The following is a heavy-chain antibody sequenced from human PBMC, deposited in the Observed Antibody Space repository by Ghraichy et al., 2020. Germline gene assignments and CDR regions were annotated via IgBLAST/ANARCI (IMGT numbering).Heavy chain of an antibody. J-gene: IGHJ3*02. Sequence: SETLSLTCAVYGGSFSGYHWTWIRQPPGKGLEWIGEIIHSGSTNYNPSLKSRVTISLDTSKSQFSLKLSSVIAADTAVYYCARPGGGNAFDIWGKGTMVIVSS. D-gene: IGHD1-1*01. CDR1: GGSFSGYH. CDR2: IIHSGST. V-gene: IGHV4-34*12. CDR3: ARPGGGNAFDI.